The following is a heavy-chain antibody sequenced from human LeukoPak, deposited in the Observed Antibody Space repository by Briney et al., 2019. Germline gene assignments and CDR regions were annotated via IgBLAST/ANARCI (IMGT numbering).Heavy chain of an antibody. CDR2: ISYDGSNK. CDR3: PPTIAVAGKFDY. CDR1: GFTFSSYA. D-gene: IGHD6-19*01. Sequence: GRSLRLSCAASGFTFSSYAMHWVRQAPGKGLEWVAVISYDGSNKYYADSVKGRFTISRDNSKNTLYLQMNSLRAEDTAVYYCPPTIAVAGKFDYWGQGTLVTVSS. J-gene: IGHJ4*02. V-gene: IGHV3-30-3*01.